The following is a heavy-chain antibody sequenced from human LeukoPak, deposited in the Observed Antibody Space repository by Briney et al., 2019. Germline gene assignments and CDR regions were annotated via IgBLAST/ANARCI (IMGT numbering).Heavy chain of an antibody. Sequence: PGGSLRLSCAASGFTFSSYAMSWVRQAPGKGLEWVSYISSSGSTIYYADSVKGRFTISRDNAKNSLYLQMNSLRAEDTAVYYCARAGYYDLDAFDIWGQGTMVTVSS. CDR3: ARAGYYDLDAFDI. D-gene: IGHD3-22*01. CDR2: ISSSGSTI. J-gene: IGHJ3*02. V-gene: IGHV3-48*04. CDR1: GFTFSSYA.